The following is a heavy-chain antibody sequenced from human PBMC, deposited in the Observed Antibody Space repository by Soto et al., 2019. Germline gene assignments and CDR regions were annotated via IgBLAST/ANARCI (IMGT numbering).Heavy chain of an antibody. Sequence: GSLRLSCAASGFTFRNYAMNWVRQAPGKGLEWVSSISGGGDSRKYVDSVKGRFTISRDNSKNTLYLQMNSLRAEDTAVYYCAKDLFTMVRLFDSWGQGTRVTVS. CDR1: GFTFRNYA. CDR2: ISGGGDSR. V-gene: IGHV3-23*01. D-gene: IGHD3-10*01. CDR3: AKDLFTMVRLFDS. J-gene: IGHJ4*02.